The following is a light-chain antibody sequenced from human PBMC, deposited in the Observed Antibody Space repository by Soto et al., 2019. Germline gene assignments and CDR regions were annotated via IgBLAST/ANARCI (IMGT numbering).Light chain of an antibody. Sequence: DIQVTHSPSSLSASVGDRVTITCRASQSITTFLNWYQQKPGNAPKLLIYAASSLQTGVPSRFSGSGSGTDFTLTISSLQREDFATYYCQQAYGAPPTFGQGTKVDI. CDR3: QQAYGAPPT. V-gene: IGKV1-39*01. CDR2: AAS. J-gene: IGKJ1*01. CDR1: QSITTF.